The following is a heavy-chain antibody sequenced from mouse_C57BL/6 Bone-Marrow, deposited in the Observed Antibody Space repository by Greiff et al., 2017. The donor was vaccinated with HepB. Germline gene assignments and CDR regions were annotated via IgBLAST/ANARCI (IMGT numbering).Heavy chain of an antibody. J-gene: IGHJ2*01. Sequence: DVQLVESGGGLVQPGGSLKLSCAASGFTFSDYGMAWVRQAPRKGPEWVAFISNLAYSIYYADTVTGRFTISRENAKNTLYLEMSSLRSEDTAMYYCARRDYDGYYFDYWGQGTTLTVSS. CDR1: GFTFSDYG. CDR3: ARRDYDGYYFDY. V-gene: IGHV5-15*04. CDR2: ISNLAYSI. D-gene: IGHD2-4*01.